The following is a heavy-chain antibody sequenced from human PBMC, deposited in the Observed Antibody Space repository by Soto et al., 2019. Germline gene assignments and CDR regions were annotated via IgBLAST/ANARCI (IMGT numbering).Heavy chain of an antibody. CDR2: ISYDGGNK. D-gene: IGHD2-21*01. Sequence: QVQLVESGGGVVQPGRSLRLSCAASGFTFRSYAMHWVRQAPGKGLECVAVISYDGGNKFYRDYVKGRFTISRDNFRNTPSLQINSLRYEDTAVYYCARGDREDIAVVIGVRPGEYGVDVWGQGTTVTVSS. V-gene: IGHV3-30-3*01. CDR1: GFTFRSYA. CDR3: ARGDREDIAVVIGVRPGEYGVDV. J-gene: IGHJ6*02.